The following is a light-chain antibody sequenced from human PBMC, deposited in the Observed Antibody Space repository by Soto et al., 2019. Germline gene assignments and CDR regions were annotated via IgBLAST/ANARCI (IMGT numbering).Light chain of an antibody. CDR3: QPSANWPWT. CDR1: QSISDT. Sequence: EIVMTQSPATLSVSPGGRATLSCRASQSISDTLAWYQQKPGQAPRLLIHGASTRATGFPARFSGSGSGTAFTLTISSLQSEDFEVYYCQPSANWPWTFGQGTKVEIK. J-gene: IGKJ1*01. V-gene: IGKV3-15*01. CDR2: GAS.